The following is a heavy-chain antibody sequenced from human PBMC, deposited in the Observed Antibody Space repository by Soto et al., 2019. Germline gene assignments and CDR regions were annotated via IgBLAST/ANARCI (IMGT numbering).Heavy chain of an antibody. J-gene: IGHJ4*02. CDR2: INPSGGST. CDR1: GYTFASYY. D-gene: IGHD1-26*01. V-gene: IGHV1-46*01. Sequence: SVKVSCKASGYTFASYYMHWVRQAPGQRLEWMGIINPSGGSTSYAQKFQGRVTMTRDTSTSTVYMELSSLRSEDTAVYYCARATSTVGAHYDYWGQGTLVTVSS. CDR3: ARATSTVGAHYDY.